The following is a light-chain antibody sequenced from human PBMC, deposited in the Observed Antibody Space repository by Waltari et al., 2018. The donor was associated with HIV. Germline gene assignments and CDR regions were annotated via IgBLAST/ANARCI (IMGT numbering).Light chain of an antibody. V-gene: IGLV1-44*01. CDR1: SSNIGSKN. CDR2: SDD. CDR3: QAWDSNTAV. J-gene: IGLJ2*01. Sequence: QSVLTQPPSASGTPGQRVTIFCSGSSSNIGSKNVNWYQQVPGTAPKLLIYSDDQRPSGVPDRFSGSKSGTSASLAISGPQSEDEADYYCQAWDSNTAVFGGGTKLTVL.